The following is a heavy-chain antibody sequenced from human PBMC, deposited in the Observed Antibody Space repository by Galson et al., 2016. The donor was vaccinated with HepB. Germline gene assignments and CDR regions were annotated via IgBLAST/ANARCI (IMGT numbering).Heavy chain of an antibody. Sequence: SLRLSCAVSGSTLSHHTMNWVRRAPGKGLEWVSYIHSSGDTIHYADSVKGRFTISRDNAKNSLYLQMNSLRDEDTAVYYCARDQCGRDCYQPDYWGQGTLVTVSS. CDR1: GSTLSHHT. V-gene: IGHV3-48*02. D-gene: IGHD2-21*02. CDR3: ARDQCGRDCYQPDY. J-gene: IGHJ4*02. CDR2: IHSSGDTI.